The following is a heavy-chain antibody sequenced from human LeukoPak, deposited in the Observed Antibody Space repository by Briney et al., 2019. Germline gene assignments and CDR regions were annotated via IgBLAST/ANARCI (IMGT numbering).Heavy chain of an antibody. CDR3: AREGGTTVVGAFDL. D-gene: IGHD4-23*01. Sequence: SETLSLTCTVSGGSISSGAYYWSWIRQHPGKGLEWIGYIYYSGSTYYSPSLKSRLTISVDTSKNQFPLKLSSVTAADTAVYYCAREGGTTVVGAFDLWGQGTMVTVSS. J-gene: IGHJ3*01. CDR2: IYYSGST. V-gene: IGHV4-31*03. CDR1: GGSISSGAYY.